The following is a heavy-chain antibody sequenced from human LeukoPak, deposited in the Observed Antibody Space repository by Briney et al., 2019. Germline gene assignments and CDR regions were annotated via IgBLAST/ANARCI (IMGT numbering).Heavy chain of an antibody. CDR3: ARNNFWRFDY. J-gene: IGHJ4*02. V-gene: IGHV3-7*01. Sequence: PGGSLRLSCAASGYTFNSYYVTWVRQAPGKGLEGVANINEDGSQRYYVDSVKGRFTISRDNAKNSLYLQMNSLRPEDTAVYYCARNNFWRFDYWGQGTPVTVSS. CDR1: GYTFNSYY. CDR2: INEDGSQR. D-gene: IGHD3-3*01.